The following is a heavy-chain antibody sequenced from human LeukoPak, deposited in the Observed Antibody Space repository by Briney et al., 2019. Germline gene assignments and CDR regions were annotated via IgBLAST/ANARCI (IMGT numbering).Heavy chain of an antibody. Sequence: PSETLSLTCAVYGGSFSGYYWSWIRQPPGKGLEWIGEINHSGSTNYNPSLKSRGTISVDTSKNQFSLKLSSVTAADTAVYYCARGNSGGSCYYWGQETLVTVSS. J-gene: IGHJ4*02. D-gene: IGHD2-15*01. CDR1: GGSFSGYY. CDR3: ARGNSGGSCYY. V-gene: IGHV4-34*01. CDR2: INHSGST.